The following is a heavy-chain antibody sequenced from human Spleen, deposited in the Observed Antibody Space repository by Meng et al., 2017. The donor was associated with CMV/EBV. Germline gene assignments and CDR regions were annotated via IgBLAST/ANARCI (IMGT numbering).Heavy chain of an antibody. D-gene: IGHD2-21*01. Sequence: ASVKVSCKASGYTFTDYYIHWVRQAPGQGLEWMGWINPNSGGTNYAQKFQGRVTMTSDTSISTAYMELSRLRSDDTAVYYCARDHGGDCYWVFHYWGQGTLVTVSS. CDR2: INPNSGGT. CDR1: GYTFTDYY. J-gene: IGHJ4*02. V-gene: IGHV1-2*02. CDR3: ARDHGGDCYWVFHY.